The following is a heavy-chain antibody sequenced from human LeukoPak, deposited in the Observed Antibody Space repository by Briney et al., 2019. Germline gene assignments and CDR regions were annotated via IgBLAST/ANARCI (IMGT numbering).Heavy chain of an antibody. CDR1: GFTFSSYA. CDR3: ASGGLLDY. D-gene: IGHD3-16*01. Sequence: GGSLRPSCAASGFTFSSYAMHWVRQAPGKGLEWVAVISYDGSNKYYADSVKGRFTISRDNSKNTLYLQMNSLRAEDTAVYYCASGGLLDYWGQGTLVTVSS. J-gene: IGHJ4*02. CDR2: ISYDGSNK. V-gene: IGHV3-30*04.